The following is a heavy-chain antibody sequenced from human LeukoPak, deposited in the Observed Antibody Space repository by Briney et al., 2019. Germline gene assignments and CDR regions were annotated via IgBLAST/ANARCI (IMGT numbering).Heavy chain of an antibody. Sequence: GGSLRLSCAASGFTFSTYGMTWVRQAPGKGPEWVSAIGGSGYSTYYADSVKGRFTISRDNSKNTVYLQMNSLRAEDTAVYYCAKERGSSLDYDILTGYYGSPDAFDIWGQGTMVTVSS. CDR1: GFTFSTYG. CDR2: IGGSGYST. CDR3: AKERGSSLDYDILTGYYGSPDAFDI. V-gene: IGHV3-23*01. J-gene: IGHJ3*02. D-gene: IGHD3-9*01.